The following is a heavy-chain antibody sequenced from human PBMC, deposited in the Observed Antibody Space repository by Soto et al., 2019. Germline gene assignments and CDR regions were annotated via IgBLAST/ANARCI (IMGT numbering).Heavy chain of an antibody. CDR3: ARVLGTTTVVTPPGDY. J-gene: IGHJ4*02. V-gene: IGHV1-46*01. CDR1: GYTFTSYY. CDR2: INPSGGST. D-gene: IGHD4-17*01. Sequence: QVQLVQSGAEVKKPGASVKVSCKASGYTFTSYYMHWVRQAPGQGLEWMGIINPSGGSTSYAQKFQGRVTMTRDTSTSTVYMELSNLRSEDTAVYYCARVLGTTTVVTPPGDYWGQGTLVTVSS.